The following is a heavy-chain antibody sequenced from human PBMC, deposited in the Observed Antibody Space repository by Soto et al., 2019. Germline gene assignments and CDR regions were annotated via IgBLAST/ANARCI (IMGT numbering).Heavy chain of an antibody. V-gene: IGHV1-46*01. J-gene: IGHJ4*02. CDR1: GYTFTSYY. Sequence: QVQLVQSGAEVKKPGASVKVSCKASGYTFTSYYMHWVRQAPGQGLEWMGIINPSGRSTSYAQKFQARVTMTRDTSTSTVYMELSSLRSEDTAVYYCAREGRSYFYYWGQGTLVTVSS. CDR3: AREGRSYFYY. CDR2: INPSGRST.